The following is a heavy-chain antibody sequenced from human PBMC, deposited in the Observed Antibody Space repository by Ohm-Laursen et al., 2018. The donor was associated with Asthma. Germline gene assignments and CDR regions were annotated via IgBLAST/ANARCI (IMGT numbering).Heavy chain of an antibody. CDR3: ARDLMDWYLPSLDF. CDR2: ISYDGSNK. Sequence: SLRLSCAATGFTFSSYAMHWVRQAPGKGLEWVAVISYDGSNKYYADSVNGRFTISKDDSRDTLYLQMNSLRPDDTAVYFCARDLMDWYLPSLDFWGQGTLVTVSS. V-gene: IGHV3-30-3*01. CDR1: GFTFSSYA. D-gene: IGHD3/OR15-3a*01. J-gene: IGHJ4*02.